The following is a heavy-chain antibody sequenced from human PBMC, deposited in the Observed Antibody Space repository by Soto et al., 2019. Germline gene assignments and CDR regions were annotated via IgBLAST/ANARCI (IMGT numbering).Heavy chain of an antibody. CDR3: ARDMFGSNWNVLPALDY. CDR2: IIPIFGTA. V-gene: IGHV1-69*06. J-gene: IGHJ4*02. D-gene: IGHD1-20*01. Sequence: VASVKGACKASGGTFSSYAISWVRQAPGQGLEWMGGIIPIFGTANYAQKFQGRVTITADKSTSTAYMELSSLRSEDTAVYYCARDMFGSNWNVLPALDYWGQGTPVIVSS. CDR1: GGTFSSYA.